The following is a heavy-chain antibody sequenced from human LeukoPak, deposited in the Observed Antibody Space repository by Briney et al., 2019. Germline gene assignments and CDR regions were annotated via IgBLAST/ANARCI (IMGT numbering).Heavy chain of an antibody. CDR1: GFTFSNYA. V-gene: IGHV3-23*01. D-gene: IGHD1-26*01. CDR2: ISGSGGTS. J-gene: IGHJ3*02. Sequence: PGGSLRLSCAASGFTFSNYAMSWVRQAPGKGLEWDSVISGSGGTSYYADSVKGRFTISRDNSKNTLYLQMNSLRAEDTAVYYCACVVGATKGGAFDIWGQGTMVTVPS. CDR3: ACVVGATKGGAFDI.